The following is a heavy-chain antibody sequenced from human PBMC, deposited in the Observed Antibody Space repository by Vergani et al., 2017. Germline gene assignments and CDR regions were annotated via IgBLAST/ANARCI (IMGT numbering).Heavy chain of an antibody. Sequence: EVQLVESGGGLVKPGGSLRLSCAASGFTFSSYSMNWVRQAPGKGLEWVSSISSSSSYIYYADSVKGRFTISRDNAKNSLYLQMNSLRAEDTAGYYCARHLFYYDSSGYYSGFFDYWGQGTLVTVSS. CDR1: GFTFSSYS. V-gene: IGHV3-21*01. D-gene: IGHD3-22*01. CDR3: ARHLFYYDSSGYYSGFFDY. J-gene: IGHJ4*02. CDR2: ISSSSSYI.